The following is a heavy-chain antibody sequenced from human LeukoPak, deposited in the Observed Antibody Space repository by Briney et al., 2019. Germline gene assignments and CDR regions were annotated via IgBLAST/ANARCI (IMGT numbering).Heavy chain of an antibody. CDR3: ARAQWLGNRGTWFDP. CDR1: GGSFSGYY. Sequence: PSETLSLTCAVYGGSFSGYYWSWIRQPPGKGLEWIGEINHSGSTNYNPSLKSRVTISVDTSKNQFSLKLSSVTAADTAVYYCARAQWLGNRGTWFDPWGQETLVTVSS. V-gene: IGHV4-34*01. D-gene: IGHD6-19*01. CDR2: INHSGST. J-gene: IGHJ5*02.